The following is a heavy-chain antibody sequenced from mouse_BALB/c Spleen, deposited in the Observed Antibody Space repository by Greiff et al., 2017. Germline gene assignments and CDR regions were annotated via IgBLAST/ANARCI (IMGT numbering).Heavy chain of an antibody. J-gene: IGHJ4*01. Sequence: EVQLVESGGGLVKPGGSLKLSCAASGFTFSDYYMYWVRQTPEKRLEWVATISDGGSYTYYPDSVKGRFTISRDNAKNNLYLQMSSLKSEDTAMYYCARDDDGYNGAMDYWGQGTSVTVSS. CDR2: ISDGGSYT. CDR1: GFTFSDYY. D-gene: IGHD2-3*01. CDR3: ARDDDGYNGAMDY. V-gene: IGHV5-4*02.